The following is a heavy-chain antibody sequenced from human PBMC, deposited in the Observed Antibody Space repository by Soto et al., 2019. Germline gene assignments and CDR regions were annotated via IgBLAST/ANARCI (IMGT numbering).Heavy chain of an antibody. J-gene: IGHJ4*02. CDR1: GFSLRTSGVG. V-gene: IGHV2-5*02. D-gene: IGHD4-17*01. Sequence: QITLKESGPTLVKPTQTPTLPCTFSGFSLRTSGVGVGGIRQPPGKALEWLALIYWDDGKRYSPSLKSRLTITKDTSKNQVVLRMTNMDPVDTATYYCAHLTTGGFYFDYWGQGTLVTVSS. CDR3: AHLTTGGFYFDY. CDR2: IYWDDGK.